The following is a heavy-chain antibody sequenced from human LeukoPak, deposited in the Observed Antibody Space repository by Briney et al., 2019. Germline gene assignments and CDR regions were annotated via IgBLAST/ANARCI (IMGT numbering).Heavy chain of an antibody. CDR2: IYYSGST. J-gene: IGHJ5*02. CDR3: ARDLYGGYGDWFDP. CDR1: GGSISSYY. Sequence: SETLSLTCTVSGGSISSYYWSWIRQPPGKGLEWIGYIYYSGSTNYNPSLKSRVTISVDTSKNQFSLKLSSVTAADTAVYYCARDLYGGYGDWFDPWGQGTLVTVSS. D-gene: IGHD5-12*01. V-gene: IGHV4-59*01.